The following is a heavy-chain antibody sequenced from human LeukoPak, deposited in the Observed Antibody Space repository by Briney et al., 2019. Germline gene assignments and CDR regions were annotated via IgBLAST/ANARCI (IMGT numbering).Heavy chain of an antibody. D-gene: IGHD3-22*01. CDR3: AKKGYYDSSSPGDY. CDR1: GFTFSNYA. Sequence: GGSLRLSCSASGFTFSNYAMHWVRQAPGKGLEWVAAISYDGSNKYYADSVKGRFTISRDNSKNTLYLQMNSLRAEDTAVYYCAKKGYYDSSSPGDYWGQGTLVTVSS. V-gene: IGHV3-30*18. CDR2: ISYDGSNK. J-gene: IGHJ4*02.